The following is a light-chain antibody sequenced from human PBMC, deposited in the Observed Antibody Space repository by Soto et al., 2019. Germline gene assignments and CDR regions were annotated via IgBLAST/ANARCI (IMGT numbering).Light chain of an antibody. Sequence: VMTQSPATLSVSPGERVTLSCRASQSVRSNLAWYQQKPGQSPRLLIYGASTRATGIPDRFSGSGSGTDFTLTISRLEPEDFAVYYCQQHGTSPITFGQGTRLEIK. CDR1: QSVRSN. CDR2: GAS. V-gene: IGKV3-20*01. CDR3: QQHGTSPIT. J-gene: IGKJ5*01.